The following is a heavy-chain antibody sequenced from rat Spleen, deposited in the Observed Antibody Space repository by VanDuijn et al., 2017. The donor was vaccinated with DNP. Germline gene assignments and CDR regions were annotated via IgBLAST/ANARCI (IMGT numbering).Heavy chain of an antibody. CDR1: GFTFSSFS. Sequence: EVQLVESGGGLVQPGRSMKLSCAASGFTFSSFSMAWVRQAPTKGLEWVASISSGGDNTHYRDSVKDRFTISRDNAKSTLYLQMDSLRSEETATYHCARHGGTGSSWYFDLWGPGAMVTVSS. V-gene: IGHV5S11*01. D-gene: IGHD5-1*01. CDR2: ISSGGDNT. J-gene: IGHJ1*01. CDR3: ARHGGTGSSWYFDL.